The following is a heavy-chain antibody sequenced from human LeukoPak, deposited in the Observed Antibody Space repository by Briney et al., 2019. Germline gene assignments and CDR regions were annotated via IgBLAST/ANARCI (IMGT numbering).Heavy chain of an antibody. CDR1: GGSVCCFH. J-gene: IGHJ5*02. CDR3: ARDHRSGWYNWFDP. CDR2: LYTSGSN. Sequence: PSETLSLTCSVSGGSVCCFHWSWMPPPAGEGLEWFGHLYTSGSNNYNPSLKSRVTMSVDTSKNQFTLQLRSVTAADTAVYYCARDHRSGWYNWFDPWGQGTLVTVSS. D-gene: IGHD6-19*01. V-gene: IGHV4-4*07.